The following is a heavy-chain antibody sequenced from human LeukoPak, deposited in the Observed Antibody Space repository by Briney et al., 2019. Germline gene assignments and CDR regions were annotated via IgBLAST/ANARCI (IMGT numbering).Heavy chain of an antibody. V-gene: IGHV4-39*01. CDR3: ASLVGTSTRGYYFDY. D-gene: IGHD2-2*01. J-gene: IGHJ4*02. Sequence: SSETLSLTCTVSGGSISSSSYHWGWIRQPPGKGLEWIGSIYYSGSTYYNPSLKSRVTISVDTSKNQFSLKLSSVTAADTAVYYCASLVGTSTRGYYFDYWGQGTLVTVSS. CDR2: IYYSGST. CDR1: GGSISSSSYH.